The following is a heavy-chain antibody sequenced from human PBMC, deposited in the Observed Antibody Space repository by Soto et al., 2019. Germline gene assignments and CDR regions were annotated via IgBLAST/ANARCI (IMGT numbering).Heavy chain of an antibody. CDR1: GFTFSNYA. V-gene: IGHV3-23*04. Sequence: DVQLVDSGGGLVQPGGSLRLSCAASGFTFSNYAMSWVRQAPGTGLEWVSLVSSTAGTTYYTDSVKGRYTISRDNSRNTVNLQMNILRADDTAVYYCAKDRLAGGFDYWGQGTLVTVSS. D-gene: IGHD3-16*01. CDR3: AKDRLAGGFDY. J-gene: IGHJ4*02. CDR2: VSSTAGTT.